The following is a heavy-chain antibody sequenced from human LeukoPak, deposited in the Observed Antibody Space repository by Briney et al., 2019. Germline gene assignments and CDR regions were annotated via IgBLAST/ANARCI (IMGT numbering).Heavy chain of an antibody. Sequence: GGSLRLSCAASGFTFSSYAMSWVRQAPGKGLEWVSAISGSGGSTYYADSVKGRFTISRDNSKNTLYLQMNSLRAEDTAVYYCAKATTVTHYYYYYMDVWGKGTTVTVSS. CDR1: GFTFSSYA. V-gene: IGHV3-23*01. CDR3: AKATTVTHYYYYYMDV. D-gene: IGHD4-17*01. J-gene: IGHJ6*03. CDR2: ISGSGGST.